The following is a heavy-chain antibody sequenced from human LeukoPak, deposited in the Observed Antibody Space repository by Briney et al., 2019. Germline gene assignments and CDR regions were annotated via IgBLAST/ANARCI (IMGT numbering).Heavy chain of an antibody. CDR2: ISSKTDSGTT. CDR3: TSTYYYDSSGYYYQGPHFDY. D-gene: IGHD3-22*01. J-gene: IGHJ4*02. Sequence: PGGSLRLSCAASGFTFSNAWMSWVRQAPGKGLEWVGRISSKTDSGTTDYAAPVKGRFTISRDDSKNTLYLQMNRLKTEDTAVYYCTSTYYYDSSGYYYQGPHFDYWGQGTLVTVSS. CDR1: GFTFSNAW. V-gene: IGHV3-15*01.